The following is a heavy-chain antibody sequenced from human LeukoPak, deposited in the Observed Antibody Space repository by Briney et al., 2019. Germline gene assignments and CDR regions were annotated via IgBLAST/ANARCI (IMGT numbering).Heavy chain of an antibody. J-gene: IGHJ4*02. Sequence: PGGSLRLSCAASGFTFSSYWMSWVRQAPGMGLEWVANIKQDGSEKYYVDSVKGRFTISRDNAKNSLYLQMNSLRAEDTAVYYCARAGVYYDSSGYYSFDYWGQGTLVTVSS. CDR2: IKQDGSEK. V-gene: IGHV3-7*01. CDR1: GFTFSSYW. D-gene: IGHD3-22*01. CDR3: ARAGVYYDSSGYYSFDY.